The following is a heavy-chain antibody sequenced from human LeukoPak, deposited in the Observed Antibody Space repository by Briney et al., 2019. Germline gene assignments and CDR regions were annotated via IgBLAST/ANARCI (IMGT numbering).Heavy chain of an antibody. D-gene: IGHD1-26*01. Sequence: PSETLSLTCTVSGGSISSGNYYWSWIRQPPGKGLEWIGYIYYSGSTYYNPSLKSRVTMSVDTSKNQFSLKLSSVTAADTAVYYCARVAPERRWELLLDAFDIWGQGTMVTVSS. J-gene: IGHJ3*02. CDR1: GGSISSGNYY. V-gene: IGHV4-30-4*08. CDR2: IYYSGST. CDR3: ARVAPERRWELLLDAFDI.